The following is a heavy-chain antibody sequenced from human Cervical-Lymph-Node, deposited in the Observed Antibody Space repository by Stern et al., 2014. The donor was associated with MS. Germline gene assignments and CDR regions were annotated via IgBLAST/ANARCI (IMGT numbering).Heavy chain of an antibody. CDR1: GFTFSDFY. J-gene: IGHJ4*02. CDR3: ARAAGSAEDS. CDR2: ISSRDGTI. D-gene: IGHD3-10*01. V-gene: IGHV3-11*01. Sequence: VQLVESGGGLVKPGGSLRLSCTASGFTFSDFYMTWIRQAPGKGLEWIAYISSRDGTIYYGASVRGRFTISRDNARNTLFLHMNRLRAEDTAVYYCARAAGSAEDSWGQGTLVTVSS.